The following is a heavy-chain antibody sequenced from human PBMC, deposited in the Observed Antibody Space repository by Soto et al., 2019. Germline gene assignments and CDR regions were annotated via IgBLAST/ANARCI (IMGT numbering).Heavy chain of an antibody. J-gene: IGHJ4*02. Sequence: GPSVNVSCKASGYTFSRYTISWVRQAPGQGLEWMGWISAYNGNTKYAQKLQDRVTMTTDTSTNTAYMELRSLRSDDMAVYYCARNSPHFDYWGQGILGTVSS. CDR3: ARNSPHFDY. D-gene: IGHD2-21*01. CDR2: ISAYNGNT. V-gene: IGHV1-18*03. CDR1: GYTFSRYT.